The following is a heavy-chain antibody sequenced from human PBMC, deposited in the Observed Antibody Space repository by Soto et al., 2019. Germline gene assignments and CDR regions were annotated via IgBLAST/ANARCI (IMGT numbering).Heavy chain of an antibody. CDR2: IKRKSDGEKT. CDR3: TTKPTDGHGPFDY. Sequence: GGSLRLSCAASGFTFSNAWMNWVRQAPGKGLEWVGRIKRKSDGEKTDYAAPVKGRFTISRDDSKNTLYLQMNSLKIEDTAVYYCTTKPTDGHGPFDYWGQGT. D-gene: IGHD2-8*01. CDR1: GFTFSNAW. J-gene: IGHJ4*02. V-gene: IGHV3-15*07.